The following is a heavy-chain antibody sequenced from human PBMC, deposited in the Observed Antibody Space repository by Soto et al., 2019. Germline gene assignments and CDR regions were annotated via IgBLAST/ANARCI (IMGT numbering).Heavy chain of an antibody. CDR3: ARERSVGYCITTTCPKPFYYYAMDV. V-gene: IGHV1-69*13. D-gene: IGHD2-2*01. Sequence: GASVKVSCKASGGTFTNYAFSWLRQAPGQGLEWMGGIIPVFGTPDYAQKFQGRVTITADESTRTASMELSSLRSDDTAVYYCARERSVGYCITTTCPKPFYYYAMDVWGQGTMVTVSS. CDR2: IIPVFGTP. J-gene: IGHJ6*02. CDR1: GGTFTNYA.